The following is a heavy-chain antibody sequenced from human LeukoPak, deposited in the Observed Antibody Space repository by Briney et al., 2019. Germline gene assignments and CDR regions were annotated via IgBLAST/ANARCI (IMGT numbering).Heavy chain of an antibody. CDR3: ATPPTGTTTTGEFYFDS. J-gene: IGHJ4*02. D-gene: IGHD1-1*01. CDR2: IIPLFGSA. Sequence: SVKVSRKASGGTFSSYTIAWVRQAPGQGLEWLGGIIPLFGSANYAQKFQGRVTITADESTSTAYVELSSLRSEDTAVYYCATPPTGTTTTGEFYFDSWGQGTLVTVSA. CDR1: GGTFSSYT. V-gene: IGHV1-69*13.